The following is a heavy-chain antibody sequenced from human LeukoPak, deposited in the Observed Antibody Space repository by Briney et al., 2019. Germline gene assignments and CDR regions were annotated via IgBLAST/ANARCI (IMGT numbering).Heavy chain of an antibody. CDR2: INPNSGGT. J-gene: IGHJ4*02. Sequence: ASVKVSCKASGYTFTGYYMHWVRQAPGQGLEWMGWINPNSGGTNYAQKFQGRVTMTRDTSISTAYMELSRLRSDDTAVYYCARVRYCSGGSCYWSGRFFDYWGQGTLVTVSS. CDR1: GYTFTGYY. V-gene: IGHV1-2*02. D-gene: IGHD2-15*01. CDR3: ARVRYCSGGSCYWSGRFFDY.